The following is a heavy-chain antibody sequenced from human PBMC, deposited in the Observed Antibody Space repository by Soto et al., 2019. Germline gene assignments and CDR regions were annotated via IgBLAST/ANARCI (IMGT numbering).Heavy chain of an antibody. Sequence: GGSLRLSCAASGFTFSSYGMHWVRQAPGKGLEWVAVISYDGSNKYYVDSVKGRFTISRDNAKNSLYLQMNSLRAEDTAVYYCARDVGDEAQRLMWGQGTLVTVSS. CDR1: GFTFSSYG. CDR2: ISYDGSNK. V-gene: IGHV3-30*03. J-gene: IGHJ4*02. CDR3: ARDVGDEAQRLM. D-gene: IGHD6-25*01.